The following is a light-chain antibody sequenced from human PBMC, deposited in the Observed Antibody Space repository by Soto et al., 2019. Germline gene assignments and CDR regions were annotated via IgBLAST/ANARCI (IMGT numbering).Light chain of an antibody. Sequence: DIPMTQSPSSVSASVGDRVTVTCRASQGISSWLAWYQQKPGKAPKLLMYAASTLQSGVPSRFSGSGSGTEFTLTISSLQPEDSAIYYCQQVNTFPWTFGQGTKVEIK. CDR2: AAS. J-gene: IGKJ1*01. CDR1: QGISSW. V-gene: IGKV1-12*01. CDR3: QQVNTFPWT.